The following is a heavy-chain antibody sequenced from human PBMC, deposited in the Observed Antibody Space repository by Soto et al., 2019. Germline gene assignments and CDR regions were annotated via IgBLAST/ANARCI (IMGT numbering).Heavy chain of an antibody. CDR3: ARRAETNGRNGFGADKYYFDC. CDR2: LNPSTGNS. CDR1: RYTFTSYD. J-gene: IGHJ4*01. Sequence: ASVKVSCKASRYTFTSYDIYWVRQATGQGLEWMGWLNPSTGNSGYAQKFQGRVTMTSDTSISTAHMELSSLRSEDTAVYYCARRAETNGRNGFGADKYYFDCWGHVPLVAVSS. D-gene: IGHD1-1*01. V-gene: IGHV1-8*01.